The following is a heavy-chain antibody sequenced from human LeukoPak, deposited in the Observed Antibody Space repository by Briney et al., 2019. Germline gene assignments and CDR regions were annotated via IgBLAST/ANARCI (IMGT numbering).Heavy chain of an antibody. CDR2: IYGNGERT. J-gene: IGHJ4*02. CDR1: GFTFSTYS. V-gene: IGHV3-23*01. CDR3: AKDVVPDSGWDLDY. D-gene: IGHD6-19*01. Sequence: GGSLRLSCVASGFTFSTYSMTWVCQAPGKGLEWVSSIYGNGERTFYADSVKGRFTIFRDNSKNTLYLEMLGLRPEDTAVYYCAKDVVPDSGWDLDYWGQGTLVTVSS.